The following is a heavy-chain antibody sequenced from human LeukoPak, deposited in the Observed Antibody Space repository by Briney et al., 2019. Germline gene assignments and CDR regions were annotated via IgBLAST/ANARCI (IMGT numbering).Heavy chain of an antibody. J-gene: IGHJ4*02. V-gene: IGHV7-4-1*02. CDR1: GYTFTSYG. Sequence: ASVKVSCKASGYTFTSYGISWVRQAPGQGLEWMGWINTNTGNPTYAQGFTGRFVFSLDTSVSTAYLQISSLKAEDTAVYYCARGGRIAAAGTPFWYWGQGTLVTVSS. CDR3: ARGGRIAAAGTPFWY. CDR2: INTNTGNP. D-gene: IGHD6-13*01.